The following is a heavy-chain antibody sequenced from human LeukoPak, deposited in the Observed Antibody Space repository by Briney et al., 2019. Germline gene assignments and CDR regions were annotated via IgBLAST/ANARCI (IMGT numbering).Heavy chain of an antibody. Sequence: GGSLRLSCAASGFTFSSYSMNWVRQAPGKGLEWVSSISSSSSYIYYADSVKGRFTISRDNAKNSLYLQMNSLRAEDTAVYYCARDAYWLTGYYDYWGQGTLVTVSS. J-gene: IGHJ4*02. CDR1: GFTFSSYS. V-gene: IGHV3-21*01. CDR2: ISSSSSYI. CDR3: ARDAYWLTGYYDY. D-gene: IGHD3-9*01.